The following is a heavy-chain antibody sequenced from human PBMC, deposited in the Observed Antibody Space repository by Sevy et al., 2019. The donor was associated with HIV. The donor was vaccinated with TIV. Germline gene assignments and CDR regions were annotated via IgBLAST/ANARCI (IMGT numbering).Heavy chain of an antibody. CDR3: ARAISVVPTKEVWFDP. CDR1: GYTLNQLS. J-gene: IGHJ5*02. D-gene: IGHD5-12*01. CDR2: FDPEDGET. Sequence: ASVKVSCKVSGYTLNQLSMHWVRQAAGKGLEWMGSFDPEDGETAYAQKFQGRVTMTEDTSIDTAYMELRSLTKDDTAIYYCARAISVVPTKEVWFDPWGQGTLVTVSS. V-gene: IGHV1-24*01.